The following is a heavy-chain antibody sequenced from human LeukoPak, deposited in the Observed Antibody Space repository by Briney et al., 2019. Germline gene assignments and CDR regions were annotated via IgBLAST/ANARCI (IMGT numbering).Heavy chain of an antibody. J-gene: IGHJ4*02. CDR1: GFTFSSYA. V-gene: IGHV3-23*01. Sequence: GGSLRLSCAASGFTFSSYAMSWVRQAPGKGLEWVSAISGSVGITYCADSVKGRFTISRDNSKNTLYLQMNSLRAEDTAVYCCASMVATFRAYWGQGTLVTVSS. D-gene: IGHD5-12*01. CDR3: ASMVATFRAY. CDR2: ISGSVGIT.